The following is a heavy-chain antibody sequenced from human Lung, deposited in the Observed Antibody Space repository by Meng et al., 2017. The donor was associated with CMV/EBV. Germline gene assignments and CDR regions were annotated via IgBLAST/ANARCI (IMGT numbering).Heavy chain of an antibody. V-gene: IGHV1-69*05. CDR3: ERLDKHVGDYFYYGMDV. Sequence: SLXVSXKASGGTFSTYSINWMRQAPGQGLEWMGGTIPMFGTPNYAQKFQGRVTITTDESTSTAYMELSSLRSEDTAVYYCERLDKHVGDYFYYGMDVWGQGTTVTVSS. D-gene: IGHD3-10*01. J-gene: IGHJ6*02. CDR1: GGTFSTYS. CDR2: TIPMFGTP.